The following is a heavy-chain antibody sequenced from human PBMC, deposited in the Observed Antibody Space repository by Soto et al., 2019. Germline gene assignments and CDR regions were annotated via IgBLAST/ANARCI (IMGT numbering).Heavy chain of an antibody. Sequence: TSETLSLTCTVSGGSVSSGSYYWSWIRQPPGKGLEWIGYIYYSGSTNYNPSLKSRVTISVDTSKNQFSLKLSSVTAADTAVYYCAREGAMGYSYGSYYYGMDVWGQGTTVTVSS. J-gene: IGHJ6*02. V-gene: IGHV4-61*01. CDR3: AREGAMGYSYGSYYYGMDV. CDR2: IYYSGST. D-gene: IGHD5-18*01. CDR1: GGSVSSGSYY.